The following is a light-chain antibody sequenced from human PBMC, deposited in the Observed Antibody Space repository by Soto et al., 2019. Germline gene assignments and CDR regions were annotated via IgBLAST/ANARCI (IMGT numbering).Light chain of an antibody. Sequence: DVQMPQHTSTLAASVGDTVTITGRASENIKNWLAWYQQTPGKAPKVLISDASRLETGVPSRFSGSGYGTDFTLTITSLQTDDFGTYHCQQYDVHPKTFGQGTKVDIK. CDR1: ENIKNW. J-gene: IGKJ1*01. CDR3: QQYDVHPKT. CDR2: DAS. V-gene: IGKV1-5*01.